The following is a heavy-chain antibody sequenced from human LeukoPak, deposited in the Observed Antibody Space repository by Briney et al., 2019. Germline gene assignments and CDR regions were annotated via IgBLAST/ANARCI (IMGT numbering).Heavy chain of an antibody. CDR1: GGSISSGSYY. D-gene: IGHD4-11*01. CDR3: ARGKALLTTVTTGLDY. Sequence: PSQTLSLTCTVSGGSISSGSYYWSWIRQPAGKGLEWIGRIYTSGSTNYNPSLKSRVTISVDTSKNQFSLKLSSVTAADTTVYYCARGKALLTTVTTGLDYWGQGTLVTVSS. V-gene: IGHV4-61*02. J-gene: IGHJ4*02. CDR2: IYTSGST.